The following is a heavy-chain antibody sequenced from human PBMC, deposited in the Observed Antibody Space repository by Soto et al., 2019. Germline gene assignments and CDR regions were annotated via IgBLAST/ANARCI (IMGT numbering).Heavy chain of an antibody. J-gene: IGHJ4*02. CDR1: GFPFSSYA. CDR3: AKDHVVVVPAAISSPIDY. CDR2: ISGSVGGT. D-gene: IGHD2-2*02. V-gene: IGHV3-23*01. Sequence: PGGPLKLSCAASGFPFSSYAMSWVRQSPGKGLEWVSAISGSVGGTYYADSVKGRFTISRDNSKNTLYLQMYSLRAEDTAVYYCAKDHVVVVPAAISSPIDYWGQGTLVTVSS.